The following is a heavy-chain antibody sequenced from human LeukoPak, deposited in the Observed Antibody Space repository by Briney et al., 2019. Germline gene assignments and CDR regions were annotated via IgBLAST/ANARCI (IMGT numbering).Heavy chain of an antibody. Sequence: ASVKVSFTASGYTFTNNYLHWVRQAPGQGLEWMGMIYPRDGSTSYAQNFQGRVTVTRDTSTTTVHMELRGLRSEDTAVYYCARDQEGFDYWGQGTVVTVSS. CDR3: ARDQEGFDY. CDR2: IYPRDGST. CDR1: GYTFTNNY. J-gene: IGHJ4*02. V-gene: IGHV1-46*01.